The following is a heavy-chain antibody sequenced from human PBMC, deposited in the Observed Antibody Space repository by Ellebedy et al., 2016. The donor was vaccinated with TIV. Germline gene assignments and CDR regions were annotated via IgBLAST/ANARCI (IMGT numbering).Heavy chain of an antibody. D-gene: IGHD3-10*01. CDR3: ARYSGSGTYYRNGMDV. J-gene: IGHJ6*02. CDR2: VSAYSGNT. V-gene: IGHV1-18*01. CDR1: GYTFIDYG. Sequence: AASVKVSCKSSGYTFIDYGVTWVRQAPGQGLDWMGWVSAYSGNTNYAENLQGRVTMTTDTSTDTAYMELRSLRSDATAVYFWARYSGSGTYYRNGMDVWGQGTTVTVSS.